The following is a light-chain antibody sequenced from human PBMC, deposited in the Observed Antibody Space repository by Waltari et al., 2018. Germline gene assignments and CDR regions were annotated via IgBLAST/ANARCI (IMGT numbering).Light chain of an antibody. CDR2: EVT. CDR3: SSYAGGSSLM. CDR1: STAVEGYDP. Sequence: QSALTQPPSASGSLGQSITISCTGISTAVEGYDPFFWYQQHPGKAPKLLIYEVTKRPSGVPDRFSGSKSDNTASLAVSGLQAEDEADYYCSSYAGGSSLMFGGGTKLTVL. V-gene: IGLV2-8*01. J-gene: IGLJ3*02.